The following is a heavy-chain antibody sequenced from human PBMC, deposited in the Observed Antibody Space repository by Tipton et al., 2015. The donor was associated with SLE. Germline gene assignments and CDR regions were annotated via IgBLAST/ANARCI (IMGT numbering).Heavy chain of an antibody. Sequence: TLSLTCTVSGGSVSSGSFYWSWIRQPPGKGLEWIGSIYYSGSTYYNPSLKSRVTISVDASKNQFSLKLSSVTAADTAVYYCVRVWVVTPFEYWGQGTLVTVSS. D-gene: IGHD4-23*01. CDR1: GGSVSSGSFY. CDR3: VRVWVVTPFEY. V-gene: IGHV4-39*07. J-gene: IGHJ4*02. CDR2: IYYSGST.